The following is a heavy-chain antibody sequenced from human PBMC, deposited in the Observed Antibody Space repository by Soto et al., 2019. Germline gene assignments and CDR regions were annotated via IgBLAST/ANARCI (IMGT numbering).Heavy chain of an antibody. V-gene: IGHV3-9*01. CDR1: GFSFDDYG. CDR3: RKGSQWAVAGVHVDN. D-gene: IGHD6-19*01. Sequence: EVQLVESGGGMGQSGRSLRLSCAASGFSFDDYGMHWVRQVPGKGLAWVSGISWNSDTIDYADSVKGRFTISRDNARNCLYLQMNRLRAEDTALYYGRKGSQWAVAGVHVDNWGQGTLVTVSS. CDR2: ISWNSDTI. J-gene: IGHJ4*02.